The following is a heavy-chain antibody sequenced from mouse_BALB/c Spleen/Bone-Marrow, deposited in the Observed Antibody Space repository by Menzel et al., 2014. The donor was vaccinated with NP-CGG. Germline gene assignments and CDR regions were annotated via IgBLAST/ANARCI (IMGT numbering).Heavy chain of an antibody. CDR1: GFTFTDYY. Sequence: EVMLVESGGGLVQPGGSLRLSCETSGFTFTDYYMSWVRRPPGKALEWLGFIRNKAKGYTTDYSASVKGRFTISRDNSQSISYLLMNTLRAEDSATYYCARDENVGIYWYFDVWGAGTTVTVSS. J-gene: IGHJ1*01. CDR2: IRNKAKGYTT. CDR3: ARDENVGIYWYFDV. V-gene: IGHV7-3*02.